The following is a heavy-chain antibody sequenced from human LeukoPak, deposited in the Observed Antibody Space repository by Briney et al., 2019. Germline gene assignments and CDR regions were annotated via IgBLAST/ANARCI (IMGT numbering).Heavy chain of an antibody. CDR1: GYTLTSYY. D-gene: IGHD2-2*01. V-gene: IGHV1-46*01. CDR2: INPSGGST. Sequence: ASVKVSCKASGYTLTSYYMHWVRQAPGQGLEWMGIINPSGGSTSYAQKFQGRVTMTRDTSTSTVYMELSSLRSEDTAVYYCARPGYCSSTSCFYYFDYWGQGTLVTVSS. J-gene: IGHJ4*02. CDR3: ARPGYCSSTSCFYYFDY.